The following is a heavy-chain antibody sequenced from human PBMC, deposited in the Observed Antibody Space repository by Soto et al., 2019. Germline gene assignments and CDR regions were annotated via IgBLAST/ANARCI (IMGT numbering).Heavy chain of an antibody. Sequence: GGSLRLSCAASGFTFSSYGMHWVRQAPGKGLEWVAVIWYDGSNKYYADSVKGRFTISRDNSKNTLYLQMNSLRAEDTAVYYCARDLYSYGPSLSSFDYWGQGTLVTVSS. CDR1: GFTFSSYG. CDR2: IWYDGSNK. D-gene: IGHD5-18*01. CDR3: ARDLYSYGPSLSSFDY. V-gene: IGHV3-33*01. J-gene: IGHJ4*02.